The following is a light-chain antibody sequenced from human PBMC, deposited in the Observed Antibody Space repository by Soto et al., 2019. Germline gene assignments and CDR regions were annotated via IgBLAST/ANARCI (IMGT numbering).Light chain of an antibody. CDR2: DAS. Sequence: EIVLTQSPATLSLSPGERATLSCRASQSVSSYLAWYQQKPGQAPRLLIYDASNRATGIPARFSGSGSGTDCTLTISSLGPEDFAVYYCQQRSNWPHTFGQGTKLEIK. V-gene: IGKV3-11*01. J-gene: IGKJ2*01. CDR1: QSVSSY. CDR3: QQRSNWPHT.